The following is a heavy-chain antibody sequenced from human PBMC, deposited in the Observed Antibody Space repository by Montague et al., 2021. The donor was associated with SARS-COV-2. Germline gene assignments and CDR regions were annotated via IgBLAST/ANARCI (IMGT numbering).Heavy chain of an antibody. CDR1: GGSISSSNW. Sequence: SETLSLTCAVSGGSISSSNWWSLLRQPPGKVLGCIGVIYHSGTTYYNPPLKRLATKSVDTSKNQFSLKLSSVTAADTAVYYCASRYSSGRYGYYYYGMDVWGQGTTVTVSS. J-gene: IGHJ6*02. D-gene: IGHD6-19*01. CDR2: IYHSGTT. V-gene: IGHV4-4*02. CDR3: ASRYSSGRYGYYYYGMDV.